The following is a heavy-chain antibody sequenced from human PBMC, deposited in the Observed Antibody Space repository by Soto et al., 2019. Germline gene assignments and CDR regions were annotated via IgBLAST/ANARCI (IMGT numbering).Heavy chain of an antibody. V-gene: IGHV1-18*04. CDR2: ISAYNGNT. D-gene: IGHD2-15*01. J-gene: IGHJ6*02. CDR3: ARDPTGGDIVVVVAATRGYYYYGMDV. Sequence: GASVKVSCKASGYTFTSYGISWVRQAPGQGLEWMGWISAYNGNTNYAQKLQGRVTMTTDTSTSTAYMELRSLRSDDTAVYYCARDPTGGDIVVVVAATRGYYYYGMDVWGQGTTVTVSS. CDR1: GYTFTSYG.